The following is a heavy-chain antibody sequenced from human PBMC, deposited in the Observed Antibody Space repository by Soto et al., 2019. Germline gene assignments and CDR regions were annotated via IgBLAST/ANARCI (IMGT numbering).Heavy chain of an antibody. D-gene: IGHD2-8*01. J-gene: IGHJ4*02. CDR1: GYTFTRYG. Sequence: QVQLLQSGAEVKKPGASVRVSCKTSGYTFTRYGVSWVRQAPGQGLEWMGWISGYNGNTKEAHKFEGRVILTTDTAANTAHIKLRSLTSNDTAVYYCARGSAYSTPWSFDSWGQGTLVTVSS. V-gene: IGHV1-18*01. CDR2: ISGYNGNT. CDR3: ARGSAYSTPWSFDS.